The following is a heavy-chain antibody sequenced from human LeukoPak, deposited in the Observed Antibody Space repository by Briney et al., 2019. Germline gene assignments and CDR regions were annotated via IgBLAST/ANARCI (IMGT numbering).Heavy chain of an antibody. J-gene: IGHJ4*02. CDR2: ISGSGGST. CDR3: AHLPSSGTGIVDY. CDR1: GFTFSSYA. V-gene: IGHV3-23*01. D-gene: IGHD3-10*01. Sequence: PGGSLRLSCAASGFTFSSYAMSWVRQAPGEGLEWVSAISGSGGSTYYADSVKGRFTISRDNAKNSLYLQMNSLRAEDTAVYYCAHLPSSGTGIVDYWGQGTLVTVSS.